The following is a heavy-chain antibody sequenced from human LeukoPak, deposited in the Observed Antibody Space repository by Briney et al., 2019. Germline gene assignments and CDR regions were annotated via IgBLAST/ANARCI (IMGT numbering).Heavy chain of an antibody. J-gene: IGHJ4*02. Sequence: GGSLRLSCAASGFTFSRSAMEWVRQAPGKGLEWVSSISGSSDYIYYADSVKGRFTISRDNTKNSVSLQMNSLRAEDTAVYYCARLYCNGGSCYGKYYFDYWGQGALVTVSS. D-gene: IGHD2-15*01. CDR3: ARLYCNGGSCYGKYYFDY. CDR2: ISGSSDYI. V-gene: IGHV3-21*01. CDR1: GFTFSRSA.